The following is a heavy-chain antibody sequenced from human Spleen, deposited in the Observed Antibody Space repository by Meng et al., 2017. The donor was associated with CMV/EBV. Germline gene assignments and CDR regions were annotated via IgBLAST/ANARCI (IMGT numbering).Heavy chain of an antibody. V-gene: IGHV1-18*01. CDR2: ISAYNGNA. CDR3: ARDLTYQYDSSGCCDAFDI. D-gene: IGHD3-22*01. CDR1: GYTFTSYG. Sequence: ASVKVSCKASGYTFTSYGISWVRQAPGQGLEWMGWISAYNGNANYAQKLQGRVTMTTDTSTSTAYMELRSLRSEDTAVYYCARDLTYQYDSSGCCDAFDIWGQGTMVTVSS. J-gene: IGHJ3*02.